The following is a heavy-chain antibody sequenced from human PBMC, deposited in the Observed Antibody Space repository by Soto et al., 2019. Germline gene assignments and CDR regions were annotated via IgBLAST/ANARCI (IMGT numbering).Heavy chain of an antibody. CDR3: ARVGYSGYDPHTPSYYYYGMDV. D-gene: IGHD5-12*01. Sequence: SVKVSCKASGGTFSSYAISWVRQAPGQGLEWMGGIIPIFGTANYAQKFQGRVTITADESTSTAYMELSSLRSEDTAVYYCARVGYSGYDPHTPSYYYYGMDVWGQGTTVTVSS. V-gene: IGHV1-69*13. J-gene: IGHJ6*02. CDR1: GGTFSSYA. CDR2: IIPIFGTA.